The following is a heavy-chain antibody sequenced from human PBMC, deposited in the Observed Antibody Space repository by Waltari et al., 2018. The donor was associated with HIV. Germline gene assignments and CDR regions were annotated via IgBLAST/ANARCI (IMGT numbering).Heavy chain of an antibody. J-gene: IGHJ6*02. CDR2: INHSGST. CDR1: GGSFSGYY. V-gene: IGHV4-34*01. D-gene: IGHD2-2*01. CDR3: ARGVVVPAAQITGNYYGMDV. Sequence: QVQLQQWGAGLLKPSETLSLTCAVYGGSFSGYYWSWIRPPPGKGLEWIGEINHSGSTNYNPSLKSRVTISVDTSKNQFSLKLSSVTAADTAVYYCARGVVVPAAQITGNYYGMDVWGQGTTVTVSS.